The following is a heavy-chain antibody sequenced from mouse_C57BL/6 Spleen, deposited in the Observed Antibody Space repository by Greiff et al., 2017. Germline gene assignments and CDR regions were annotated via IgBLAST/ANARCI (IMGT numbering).Heavy chain of an antibody. CDR2: IDPETGGT. CDR1: GYTFTDYE. V-gene: IGHV1-15*01. D-gene: IGHD1-1*01. CDR3: TSGGSSPPDFAY. Sequence: QVQLQQSGAELVRPGASVTLSCKASGYTFTDYEMHWVKQTPVHGLEWIGAIDPETGGTAYNQKFKGKAILTADKASSTAYMELRSLTSEDSAVXDCTSGGSSPPDFAYWGQGTLVTVSA. J-gene: IGHJ3*01.